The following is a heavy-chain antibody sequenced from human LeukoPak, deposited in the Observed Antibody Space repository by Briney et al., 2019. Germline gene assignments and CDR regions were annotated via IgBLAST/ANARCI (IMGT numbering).Heavy chain of an antibody. Sequence: PSEPLSLTCTVSGGSISTYYWSWIRQPPGNGLEWIGYIYYSGSTNHNPSLKSRVTISLDTSKNQFSLKMSSVTAADTAVYYCARARDGHINNWFDPWGQGTLVTVSS. D-gene: IGHD5-24*01. CDR3: ARARDGHINNWFDP. V-gene: IGHV4-59*01. J-gene: IGHJ5*02. CDR2: IYYSGST. CDR1: GGSISTYY.